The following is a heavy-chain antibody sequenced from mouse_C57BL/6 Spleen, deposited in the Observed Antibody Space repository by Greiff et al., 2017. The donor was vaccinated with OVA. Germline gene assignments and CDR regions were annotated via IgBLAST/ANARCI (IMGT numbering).Heavy chain of an antibody. J-gene: IGHJ2*01. CDR1: GYTFTSYW. D-gene: IGHD2-3*01. CDR3: ARREDDGYYGAYFDY. V-gene: IGHV1-72*01. Sequence: QVQLQQPGAELVKPGASVKLSCKASGYTFTSYWMHWVKQRPGRGLEWIGRIDPNSGGTKYNEKFKSKATLTVDKPSSTAYMQLSSLTSEDSAVYYCARREDDGYYGAYFDYWGQGTTLTVSS. CDR2: IDPNSGGT.